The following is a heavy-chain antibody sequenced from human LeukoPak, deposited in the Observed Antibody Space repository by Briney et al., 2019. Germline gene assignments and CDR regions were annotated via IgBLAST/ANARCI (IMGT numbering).Heavy chain of an antibody. CDR3: ARESSSWLYYYYGMDV. CDR2: ISVSGNNT. D-gene: IGHD6-13*01. V-gene: IGHV3-23*01. Sequence: PGGSLRLSCAASEFTFSSYAMSWVRQAPGKGLEWVSAISVSGNNTYYADSVKGRFTISRDSSKNTLYLQMNSPRAEDTAVYYCARESSSWLYYYYGMDVWGQGTTVTVSS. CDR1: EFTFSSYA. J-gene: IGHJ6*02.